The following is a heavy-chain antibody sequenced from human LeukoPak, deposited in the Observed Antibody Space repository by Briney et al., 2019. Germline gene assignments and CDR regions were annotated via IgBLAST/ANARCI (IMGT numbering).Heavy chain of an antibody. CDR3: AREISRTGAFDI. D-gene: IGHD3-3*02. CDR2: IYSGGST. V-gene: IGHV3-53*05. Sequence: PGGSLRLSCAASGFNVSSNYISWVRQAPGKGLEWVSVIYSGGSTYYADSVKGRFTISRDNSKNTLYLQMNSLRAEDTAVYYCAREISRTGAFDIWGQGTMVTVSS. J-gene: IGHJ3*02. CDR1: GFNVSSNY.